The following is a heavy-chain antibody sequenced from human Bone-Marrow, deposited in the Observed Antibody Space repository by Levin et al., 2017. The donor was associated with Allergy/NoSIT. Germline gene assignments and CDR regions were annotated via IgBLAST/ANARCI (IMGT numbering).Heavy chain of an antibody. CDR1: GFTVGNNQ. V-gene: IGHV3-66*01. Sequence: HGESLKISCVVSGFTVGNNQMTWVRQAPGKGPEWVSIIYSGGSRHYADSAKGRSTVSRDSSKNTLYLQMNSLRVEDTAVYYCARKTDTFRSPGDFWGQGTLVTVSS. D-gene: IGHD5-18*01. J-gene: IGHJ4*02. CDR2: IYSGGSR. CDR3: ARKTDTFRSPGDF.